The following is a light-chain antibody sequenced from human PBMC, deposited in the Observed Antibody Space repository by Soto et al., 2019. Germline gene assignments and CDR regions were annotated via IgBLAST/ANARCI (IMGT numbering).Light chain of an antibody. J-gene: IGKJ5*01. V-gene: IGKV1-9*01. Sequence: DIQLTQSPSFLSASVGDRVTITCRASQGISSNLAWYQQKPGKAPKLLIVASTLQSGVPSRFSGSGSGTEFTLTISSLQPEDFATYYCQQLKSYPITLGQGTRLEIK. CDR2: VAS. CDR3: QQLKSYPIT. CDR1: QGISSN.